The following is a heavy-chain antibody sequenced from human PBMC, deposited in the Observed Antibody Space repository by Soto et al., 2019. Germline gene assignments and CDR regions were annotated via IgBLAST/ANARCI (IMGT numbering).Heavy chain of an antibody. CDR1: GGSFSGYY. CDR2: INHSGST. V-gene: IGHV4-34*01. D-gene: IGHD5-12*01. CDR3: ARGRVGVATIRGDYFDY. J-gene: IGHJ4*02. Sequence: SETLSLTCAVYGGSFSGYYCSWIRQPPGKGLEWIGEINHSGSTNYNPSLKSRVTISVDTSRDQFSLKLSSVTAADTAVYYCARGRVGVATIRGDYFDYWGQGTLVTVSS.